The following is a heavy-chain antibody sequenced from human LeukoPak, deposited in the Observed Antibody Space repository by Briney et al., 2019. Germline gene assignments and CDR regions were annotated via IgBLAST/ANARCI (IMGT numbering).Heavy chain of an antibody. V-gene: IGHV4-61*01. Sequence: SQTLSLTCTVSGGSISSGSYYWNWIRQPPGKGLEWIGYIYYSGSTNYNPSLKSRVTISVDTSKNRFSLKLSSVTAADTAVYYCARVPLMYSSSPSLYYHYYMDVWGKGTTVTVSS. CDR1: GGSISSGSYY. D-gene: IGHD6-13*01. CDR2: IYYSGST. J-gene: IGHJ6*03. CDR3: ARVPLMYSSSPSLYYHYYMDV.